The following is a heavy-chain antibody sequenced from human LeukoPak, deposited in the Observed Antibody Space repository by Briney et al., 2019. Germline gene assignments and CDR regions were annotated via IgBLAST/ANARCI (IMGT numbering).Heavy chain of an antibody. CDR3: AIIVPAAVLVY. CDR1: GFTFSIYG. CDR2: MQYDGGNT. J-gene: IGHJ4*02. D-gene: IGHD2-2*01. V-gene: IGHV3-30*02. Sequence: GRTLRLFYAASGFTFSIYGMSWVRQAPGRGLEWVTFMQYDGGNTYYADSVKGRFTISRDNSKNTLYLQMNSLRGEDTAIYYGAIIVPAAVLVYWGQGTLVTVSS.